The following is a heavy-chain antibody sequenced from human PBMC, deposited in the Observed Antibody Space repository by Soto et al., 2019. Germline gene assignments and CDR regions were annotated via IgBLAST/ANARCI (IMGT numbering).Heavy chain of an antibody. CDR3: ARGVYAIYRWFDP. Sequence: SETLSLTCAVYGGSFSGYYWSWIRQPPGKGLEWIGEINHSGSTNYNPSLKSRVTISVDTSKNQFSLKLSSVTAADTAVYYCARGVYAIYRWFDPWGQGTLVTVSS. CDR2: INHSGST. V-gene: IGHV4-34*01. D-gene: IGHD2-8*01. CDR1: GGSFSGYY. J-gene: IGHJ5*02.